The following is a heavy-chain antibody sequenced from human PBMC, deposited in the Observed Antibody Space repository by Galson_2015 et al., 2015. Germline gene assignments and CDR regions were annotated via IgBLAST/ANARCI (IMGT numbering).Heavy chain of an antibody. D-gene: IGHD6-19*01. Sequence: SETLSLTCSVFGGSISSSSYYWGWIRQPPGKGLEWIGSIYYSGDTYYNPSLRSRVTISVDTSKNQLSLKLRSVTAADTAVYYCAREMGGNSGWPTYFDYWGQGTLVTVSS. J-gene: IGHJ4*02. V-gene: IGHV4-39*07. CDR2: IYYSGDT. CDR1: GGSISSSSYY. CDR3: AREMGGNSGWPTYFDY.